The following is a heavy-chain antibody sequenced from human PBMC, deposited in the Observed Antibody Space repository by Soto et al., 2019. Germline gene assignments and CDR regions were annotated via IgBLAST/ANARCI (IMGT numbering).Heavy chain of an antibody. CDR1: GFTFSSYG. J-gene: IGHJ4*02. D-gene: IGHD5-18*01. Sequence: VGSLRLSCAASGFTFSSYGMSWVRQAPGEGLEWVSGISGSGGSTYYADSVKGRFTISRDNSKNTLYLQMYSLRAEDTAVYYCAKTGPGSSYGYYFDSWGQGTLVTVSS. CDR3: AKTGPGSSYGYYFDS. CDR2: ISGSGGST. V-gene: IGHV3-23*01.